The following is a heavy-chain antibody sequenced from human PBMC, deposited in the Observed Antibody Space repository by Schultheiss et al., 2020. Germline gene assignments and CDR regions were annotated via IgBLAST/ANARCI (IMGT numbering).Heavy chain of an antibody. Sequence: GGSLRLSCAASGFTFSSYGMHWVRQAPGKGLEWVAVISYDGSNKYYADSVKGRFTISRDNSKNTLFLQMVSLRGEDTAVHHCAREGESIGFGELHRYFDYWGQGTLVTVAS. V-gene: IGHV3-30*03. CDR2: ISYDGSNK. CDR1: GFTFSSYG. D-gene: IGHD3-10*01. J-gene: IGHJ4*02. CDR3: AREGESIGFGELHRYFDY.